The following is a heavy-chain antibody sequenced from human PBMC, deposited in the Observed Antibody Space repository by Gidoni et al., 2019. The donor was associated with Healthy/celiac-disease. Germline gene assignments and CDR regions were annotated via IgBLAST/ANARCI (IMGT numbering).Heavy chain of an antibody. J-gene: IGHJ3*02. Sequence: EVQLVQSGAEVKKPGESLKISCKGSGYSFTSYWIGWVRQLPGKGLEWMGISYPGDSDTRYSPSFQGQVTISADKSISTAYLQWSSLKASDTAMYYCAGMGSSTSRISGGAFDIWGQGTMVTVSS. CDR2: SYPGDSDT. CDR3: AGMGSSTSRISGGAFDI. CDR1: GYSFTSYW. D-gene: IGHD2-2*01. V-gene: IGHV5-51*01.